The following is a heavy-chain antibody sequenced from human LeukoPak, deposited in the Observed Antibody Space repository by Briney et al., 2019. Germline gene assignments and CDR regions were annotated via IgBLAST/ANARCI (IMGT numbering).Heavy chain of an antibody. D-gene: IGHD1-26*01. J-gene: IGHJ4*02. Sequence: GGSLRLSCAASAFSFGNYAMTWVRLAPGKGLEWVSGVGARGGSTYYADSVKGRFTISRDNSKNTLYLQMNSLRAEDTAVYYCAKLVGLHFDYWGQGTLVTVSS. CDR3: AKLVGLHFDY. V-gene: IGHV3-23*01. CDR1: AFSFGNYA. CDR2: VGARGGST.